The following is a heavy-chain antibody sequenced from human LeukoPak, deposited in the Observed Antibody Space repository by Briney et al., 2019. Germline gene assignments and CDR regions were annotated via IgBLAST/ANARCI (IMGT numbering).Heavy chain of an antibody. D-gene: IGHD5-24*01. J-gene: IGHJ2*01. Sequence: GESLKNSCKGSGYSFTSYWIGWVRQMPGKGLEWMGIIYPGDSDTRYSPSFQGQVTISADKSISTAYLQWSSLKASDTAMYYCARRGRWLQLDWYFDLWGRGTLVTVSS. CDR3: ARRGRWLQLDWYFDL. V-gene: IGHV5-51*01. CDR2: IYPGDSDT. CDR1: GYSFTSYW.